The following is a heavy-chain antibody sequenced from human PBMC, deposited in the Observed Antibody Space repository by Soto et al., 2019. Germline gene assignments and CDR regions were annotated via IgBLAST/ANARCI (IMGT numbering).Heavy chain of an antibody. V-gene: IGHV4-4*02. CDR3: ARLFLKYYGSGSNAFDI. CDR1: GGSISSSNW. Sequence: PSETLSLTCAVSGGSISSSNWWSWVRQPPGKGLEWIGEIYHSGSTYYNPSLKSRVSMSVDTSKNQFSLKLSSVTAADTAVYYCARLFLKYYGSGSNAFDIWGQGTMVTIS. D-gene: IGHD3-10*01. J-gene: IGHJ3*02. CDR2: IYHSGST.